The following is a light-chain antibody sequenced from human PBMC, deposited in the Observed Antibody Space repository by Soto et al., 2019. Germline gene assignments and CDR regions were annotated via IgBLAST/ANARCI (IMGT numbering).Light chain of an antibody. J-gene: IGLJ1*01. CDR3: CSYAGTGTYV. Sequence: QLVLTQPASVSGSPGQSITLSCTGTSSDVGNYNHVSWYQQHPGTAPKLTIYEGSQRPSGVSNRFSGSKSGNTASLTISGLQAADEADYYCCSYAGTGTYVFGTGTKLTVL. V-gene: IGLV2-23*01. CDR1: SSDVGNYNH. CDR2: EGS.